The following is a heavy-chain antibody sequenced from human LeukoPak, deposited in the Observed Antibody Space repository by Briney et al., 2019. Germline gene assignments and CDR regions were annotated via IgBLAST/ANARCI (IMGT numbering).Heavy chain of an antibody. V-gene: IGHV3-30*02. CDR1: GFSFSDYG. CDR3: TSGKFDL. Sequence: PGGSLRLSCGASGFSFSDYGMNWVRQAPGKGLEWVGFIRNDGVNKYYADSIKGRFTISRDNSRNTVSLHLNSLRLDDTAVFYCTSGKFDLWGQGTLVTVPS. CDR2: IRNDGVNK. J-gene: IGHJ5*02.